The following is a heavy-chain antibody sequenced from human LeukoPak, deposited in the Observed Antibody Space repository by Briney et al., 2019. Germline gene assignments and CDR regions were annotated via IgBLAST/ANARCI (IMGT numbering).Heavy chain of an antibody. Sequence: ASVKVSCKASGYTFTGYYMHWVRQAPGQGLEWMGWINPNSGGTNYAQKFQGRVTMTRDTSISTAYMELSRLRSDDTAVYYCARVYQGSGRYPWFDPWGQETLVTVSS. D-gene: IGHD6-19*01. V-gene: IGHV1-2*02. CDR2: INPNSGGT. CDR1: GYTFTGYY. CDR3: ARVYQGSGRYPWFDP. J-gene: IGHJ5*02.